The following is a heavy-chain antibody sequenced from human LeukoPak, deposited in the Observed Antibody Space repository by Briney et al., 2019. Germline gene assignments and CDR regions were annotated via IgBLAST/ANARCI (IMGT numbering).Heavy chain of an antibody. D-gene: IGHD6-6*01. CDR1: GGSIMRSSYY. J-gene: IGHJ4*02. CDR3: ARIHGSSSSVFDY. V-gene: IGHV4-39*01. Sequence: SETLSLTCTVSGGSIMRSSYYCGWIRQPPGKGLEWIGSIYYSGSTYYNPSLKSRVTISVDTSKNQFSLKLSSVTAADTAVYYCARIHGSSSSVFDYWGQGTLVTVSS. CDR2: IYYSGST.